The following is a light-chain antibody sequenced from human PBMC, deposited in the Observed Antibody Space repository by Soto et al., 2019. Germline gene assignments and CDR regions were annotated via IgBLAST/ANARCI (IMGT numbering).Light chain of an antibody. Sequence: QSALTQPASVSGSPGQSVTFSCTGTSTHVGGDNYVSWYQQHPGTAPKLIIYEVSNRPSVISNRFSASKSGNTASLTISGLQAEDEADYYCSSYTSSRTRVVFGGGTKLTVL. CDR3: SSYTSSRTRVV. V-gene: IGLV2-14*01. CDR2: EVS. J-gene: IGLJ2*01. CDR1: STHVGGDNY.